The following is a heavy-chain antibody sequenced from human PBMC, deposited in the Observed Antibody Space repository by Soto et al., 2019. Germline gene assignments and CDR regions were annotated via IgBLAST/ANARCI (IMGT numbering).Heavy chain of an antibody. Sequence: EVQLVESGGGLVQPGGSLRLSCTASGFIVSDTYVNWVRQAPGKGLEWVSVISNRGDTHYADSVRGRFRLSRDISDNTLHLQMNNLRVEDTAVYYCAREPRYCRGGSCSITGDADDIWGQGTMGTVSS. CDR1: GFIVSDTY. CDR3: AREPRYCRGGSCSITGDADDI. J-gene: IGHJ3*02. CDR2: ISNRGDT. V-gene: IGHV3-66*01. D-gene: IGHD2-15*01.